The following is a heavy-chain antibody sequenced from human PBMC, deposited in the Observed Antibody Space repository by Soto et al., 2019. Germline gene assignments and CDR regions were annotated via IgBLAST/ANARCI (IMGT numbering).Heavy chain of an antibody. Sequence: QVQLQESGPGLVKPSETLSLTCTVSGGSISSYYWSWIRQPPGKGLEWIGYIYYSGSTNYNPSLKRRVTISVDTSKTQFSLKLSSVPAADTAVYYCARDRNYDTYWYFDLWGRGTLVTVSS. CDR2: IYYSGST. V-gene: IGHV4-59*01. CDR1: GGSISSYY. D-gene: IGHD4-4*01. CDR3: ARDRNYDTYWYFDL. J-gene: IGHJ2*01.